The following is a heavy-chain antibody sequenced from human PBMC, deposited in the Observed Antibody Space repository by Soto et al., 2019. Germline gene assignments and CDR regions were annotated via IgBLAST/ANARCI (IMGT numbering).Heavy chain of an antibody. CDR1: GWSFSGYY. J-gene: IGHJ4*02. CDR2: INHSGST. V-gene: IGHV4-34*01. Sequence: QVQLQQWGAGLLKPSETLSLTCAVYGWSFSGYYWSWIRQPPGKGLEWIGEINHSGSTNYNPSLKSRVTISVDTSKNQFSLKLSSVTAADTAVYYCARVAGGPGPFDYWGQGTLVTVSS. CDR3: ARVAGGPGPFDY. D-gene: IGHD6-19*01.